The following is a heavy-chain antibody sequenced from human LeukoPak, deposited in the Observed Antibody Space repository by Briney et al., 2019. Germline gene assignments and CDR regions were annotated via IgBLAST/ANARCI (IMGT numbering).Heavy chain of an antibody. J-gene: IGHJ5*02. CDR3: ARDFNWFDP. CDR1: GGSISSYY. Sequence: SETLSLTCTVSGGSISSYYWSWIRQPPGKGLEWIGYIYYSGSTNYNPSLKSRVTISVDTSKNQFSLRLSSVTAADTAVYYCARDFNWFDPWGQGTLVTVSS. CDR2: IYYSGST. V-gene: IGHV4-59*01.